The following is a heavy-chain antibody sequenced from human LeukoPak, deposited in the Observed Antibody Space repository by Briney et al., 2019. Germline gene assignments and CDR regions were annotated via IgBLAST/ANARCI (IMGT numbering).Heavy chain of an antibody. V-gene: IGHV3-7*01. CDR1: GFTFSSHC. J-gene: IGHJ4*02. CDR3: ATHGYSELRYFDWSTNE. Sequence: PGGSLRLSCVVSGFTFSSHCMSWVRQAPGKGLEWVANIKEDGSQKYYVDSVKGRFTISRDNAKKSLYLQMDSLRAEDTAVYYCATHGYSELRYFDWSTNEWGQGVLVTVSS. D-gene: IGHD3-9*01. CDR2: IKEDGSQK.